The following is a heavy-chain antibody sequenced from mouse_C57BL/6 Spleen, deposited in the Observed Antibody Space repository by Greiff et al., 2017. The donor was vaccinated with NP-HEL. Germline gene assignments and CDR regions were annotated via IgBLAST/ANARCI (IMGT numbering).Heavy chain of an antibody. J-gene: IGHJ1*03. CDR1: GYTFTSYW. Sequence: VQLQQSGAELVRPGSSVKLSCKASGYTFTSYWMHWVKQRPIQGLEWIGNIDPSDSGTQYNQKFKDKATLTVDKSSSTAYMQLSSLTSEDSAVCSGASMTTVVASYWYFDVWGTGTTVTVSS. D-gene: IGHD1-1*01. V-gene: IGHV1-52*01. CDR3: ASMTTVVASYWYFDV. CDR2: IDPSDSGT.